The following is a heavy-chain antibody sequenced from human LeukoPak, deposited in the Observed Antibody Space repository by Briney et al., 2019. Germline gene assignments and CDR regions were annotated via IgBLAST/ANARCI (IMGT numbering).Heavy chain of an antibody. CDR2: VYDSGNT. CDR1: GASISANY. J-gene: IGHJ4*02. CDR3: ARGVVAATGYDY. V-gene: IGHV4-59*01. D-gene: IGHD2-15*01. Sequence: PSETLSLTCTVSGASISANYWSWIRQPPEKGLEWIGYVYDSGNTNYNPSLKSRVTISVDTLKNQFSLKMSSVTAADTATYYCARGVVAATGYDYWGQGTLVTVSS.